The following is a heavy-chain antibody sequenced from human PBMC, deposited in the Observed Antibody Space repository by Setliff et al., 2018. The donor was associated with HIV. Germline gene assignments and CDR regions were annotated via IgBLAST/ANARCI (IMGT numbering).Heavy chain of an antibody. CDR3: ASQVPSMLGRSLGY. V-gene: IGHV4-4*02. D-gene: IGHD2-8*01. CDR2: IHHSEST. J-gene: IGHJ4*02. CDR1: GGSIMTGDW. Sequence: SETLSLTCAVSGGSIMTGDWWSWVRQAPGKGLEWIGEIHHSESTNYNPSLKSRVTISVDKSKNHFSLKLSSVTAADTAVYYCASQVPSMLGRSLGYWGQGTLVTVSS.